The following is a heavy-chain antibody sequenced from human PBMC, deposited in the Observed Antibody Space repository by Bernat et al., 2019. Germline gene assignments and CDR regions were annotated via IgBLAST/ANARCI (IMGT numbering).Heavy chain of an antibody. J-gene: IGHJ4*02. CDR1: GGSISSGGYY. CDR3: ASSLYYYDSSGYYSFSY. Sequence: QMQLQESVPGLVKPSQTLSLTCTVSGGSISSGGYYWSWIRQHPGKGLEWMGYIYYSGSTYYNPSLKSRVTISVDTSKNQFSLKLSSVTAADTAVYYCASSLYYYDSSGYYSFSYWGQGTLVTVS. CDR2: IYYSGST. V-gene: IGHV4-31*03. D-gene: IGHD3-22*01.